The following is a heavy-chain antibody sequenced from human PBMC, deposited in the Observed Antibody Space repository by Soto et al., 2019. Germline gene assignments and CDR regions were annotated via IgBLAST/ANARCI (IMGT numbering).Heavy chain of an antibody. J-gene: IGHJ4*02. CDR1: GFTFSDHH. CDR2: XXNKANNHTT. CDR3: XXXXXXXXXXXXXXXXDY. Sequence: EVQLVESGGGLVQPGGSLRLSCAASGFTFSDHHMDWVLQAPGKGLEXVXXXXNKANNHTTEYAASVKGRFSISRDDSXXXXXXXXXXXXXXXXXXXXXXXXXXXXXXXXXXXXXDYWGQGTLVTVSS. V-gene: IGHV3-72*01.